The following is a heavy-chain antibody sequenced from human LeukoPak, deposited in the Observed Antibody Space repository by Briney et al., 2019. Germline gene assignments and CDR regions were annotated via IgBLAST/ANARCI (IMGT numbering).Heavy chain of an antibody. V-gene: IGHV4-38-2*02. CDR2: IYHSGST. Sequence: SETLSLTCTVSGYSISSGYYWGWIRQPPGKGLEWIGSIYHSGSTYYNPSLKSRVTISVDTSKNQFSLKLSSVTAADTAVYYCARDLFGGTWDYWGQGTLVTVSS. D-gene: IGHD3-16*01. J-gene: IGHJ4*02. CDR1: GYSISSGYY. CDR3: ARDLFGGTWDY.